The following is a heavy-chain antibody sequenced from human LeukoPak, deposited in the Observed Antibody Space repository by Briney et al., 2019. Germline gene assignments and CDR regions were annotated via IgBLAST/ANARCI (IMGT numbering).Heavy chain of an antibody. CDR1: GFTFSSYA. V-gene: IGHV3-30-3*01. CDR2: ISYDGSNK. Sequence: PGGSLRLSCAASGFTFSSYAMHWVRQAPGKGLEWVAVISYDGSNKYYADSVKGRFTISRDNSKNTLYLQMNSLRAEDTAVYYCARAYTVTAKFDYWGQGTLVTVSS. J-gene: IGHJ4*02. CDR3: ARAYTVTAKFDY. D-gene: IGHD4-17*01.